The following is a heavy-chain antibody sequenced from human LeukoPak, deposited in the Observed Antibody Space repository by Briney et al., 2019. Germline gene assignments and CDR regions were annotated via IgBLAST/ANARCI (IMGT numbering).Heavy chain of an antibody. CDR1: GGSISTYY. V-gene: IGHV4-59*01. J-gene: IGHJ2*01. CDR2: IYYNGST. CDR3: ARDPGYYDSSAYLNWYFDL. Sequence: SETLSLTCTVSGGSISTYYWTWIRQPPRKGLEWIGYIYYNGSTNYNPSLKSRVTISVDTSKNQFSLKLSSVTAADTAVYYCARDPGYYDSSAYLNWYFDLWGRGALVTVSS. D-gene: IGHD3-22*01.